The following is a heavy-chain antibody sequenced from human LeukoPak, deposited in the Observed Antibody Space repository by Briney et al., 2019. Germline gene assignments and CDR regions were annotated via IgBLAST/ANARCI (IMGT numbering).Heavy chain of an antibody. CDR2: ISSSSSTI. CDR1: GFTFSSYS. CDR3: ARDGTYYDFWSGPGPFDY. V-gene: IGHV3-48*01. J-gene: IGHJ4*02. Sequence: PGGSLRLSCAASGFTFSSYSMNWVRQAPGKGLEWVSYISSSSSTIYYADSVKGRFTISRDNAKNSLYLQMNSLRAEDTAVYYCARDGTYYDFWSGPGPFDYWGQGTLVTVSS. D-gene: IGHD3-3*01.